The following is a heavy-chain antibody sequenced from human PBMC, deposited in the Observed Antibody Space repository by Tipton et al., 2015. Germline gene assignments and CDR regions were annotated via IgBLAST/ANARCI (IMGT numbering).Heavy chain of an antibody. J-gene: IGHJ4*02. D-gene: IGHD3-10*01. V-gene: IGHV4-39*07. CDR2: ISQSGNT. CDR3: ARGLLLWFGMSDY. CDR1: GVSISGTSYY. Sequence: TLSLTCTVSGVSISGTSYYWGWIRQPPGKGLEWIGEISQSGNTNYNPSLKSRVTISADKSKNQFSLNLKSVTAADTAVYYCARGLLLWFGMSDYWGRGTLVTVSS.